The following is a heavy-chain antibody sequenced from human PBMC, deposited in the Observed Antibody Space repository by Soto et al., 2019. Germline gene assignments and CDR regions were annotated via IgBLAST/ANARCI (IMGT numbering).Heavy chain of an antibody. Sequence: PGGSVRLSCSGSWVTFSSYAMSGVRQTTGKGLEWVSAISGSGGSTYYADSVKGRFTISRDNSKNTLYLQMNSLRAEDTAVYYCAKVYRPIVVVPAAFDYWGQGTLVTVSS. D-gene: IGHD2-2*01. J-gene: IGHJ4*02. CDR2: ISGSGGST. V-gene: IGHV3-23*01. CDR1: WVTFSSYA. CDR3: AKVYRPIVVVPAAFDY.